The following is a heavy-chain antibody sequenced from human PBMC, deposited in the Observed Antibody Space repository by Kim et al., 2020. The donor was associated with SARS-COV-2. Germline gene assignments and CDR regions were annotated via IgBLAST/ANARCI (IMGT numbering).Heavy chain of an antibody. J-gene: IGHJ4*02. CDR3: ARGPNYSPFDY. Sequence: YYADSVRGRLTISRDNDKNSLFLQMNSLRAEDTAVYYCARGPNYSPFDYWGQGTLVTVSS. D-gene: IGHD4-4*01. V-gene: IGHV3-48*03.